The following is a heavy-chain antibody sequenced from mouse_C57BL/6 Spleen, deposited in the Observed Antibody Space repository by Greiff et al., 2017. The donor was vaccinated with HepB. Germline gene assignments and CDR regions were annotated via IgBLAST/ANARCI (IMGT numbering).Heavy chain of an antibody. D-gene: IGHD3-1*01. CDR1: GYTFTDYY. Sequence: EVQLQQSGPELVKPGASVKISCKASGYTFTDYYMNWVKQSHGKRLEWIGDINPNNGGTSYNQKFKGKATLTVDKSSSTAYMELRSLTSEDSAVYYCARSSRALRRYFDVWGTGTTVTGSS. V-gene: IGHV1-26*01. CDR2: INPNNGGT. CDR3: ARSSRALRRYFDV. J-gene: IGHJ1*03.